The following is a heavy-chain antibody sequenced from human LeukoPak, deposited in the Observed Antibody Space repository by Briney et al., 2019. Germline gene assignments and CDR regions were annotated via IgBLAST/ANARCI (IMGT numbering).Heavy chain of an antibody. CDR2: IYTSGST. V-gene: IGHV4-4*07. J-gene: IGHJ5*02. CDR3: ARDRSSSWYSSDWFDP. Sequence: PSETLSLTCTVSGGFISSYYWSWIRQPAGKGLEWIGGIYTSGSTNYNPSLKSRVTMSVDTSKNQFSLKLSSVTAADTAVYYCARDRSSSWYSSDWFDPWGQGTLVTVSS. D-gene: IGHD6-13*01. CDR1: GGFISSYY.